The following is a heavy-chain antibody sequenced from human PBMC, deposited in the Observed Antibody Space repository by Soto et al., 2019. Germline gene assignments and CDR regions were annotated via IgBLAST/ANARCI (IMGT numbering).Heavy chain of an antibody. Sequence: SETLSLTCAVYGGSFSGYYWNWIRQPPGKGLEWIGEINHSGSTNYNPSLKSRVTISVDTSKNQFSLKLSSVTAADTAVYYCARGGLLRYFDWLTHWGQGTLVTVS. J-gene: IGHJ4*02. D-gene: IGHD3-9*01. CDR1: GGSFSGYY. CDR2: INHSGST. V-gene: IGHV4-34*01. CDR3: ARGGLLRYFDWLTH.